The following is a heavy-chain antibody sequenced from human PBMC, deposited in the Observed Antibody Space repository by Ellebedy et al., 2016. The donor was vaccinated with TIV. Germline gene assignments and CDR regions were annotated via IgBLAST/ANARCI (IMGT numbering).Heavy chain of an antibody. Sequence: GGSLRLXXAASGFTFSSYAMSWVRQAPGKGLEWVSAISGSGGSTYYADSVKGRFTISRDNSKNTLYLQMNSLRAEDTAVYYCAKDRSMVRGVIITDNFDYWGQGTLVTVSS. CDR3: AKDRSMVRGVIITDNFDY. V-gene: IGHV3-23*01. CDR2: ISGSGGST. J-gene: IGHJ4*02. D-gene: IGHD3-10*01. CDR1: GFTFSSYA.